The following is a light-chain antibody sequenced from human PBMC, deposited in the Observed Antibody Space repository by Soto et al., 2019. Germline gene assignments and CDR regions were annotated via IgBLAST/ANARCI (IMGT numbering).Light chain of an antibody. Sequence: QSALTQPASVSGSPGQSITISCTGTSSDVGGYNYVSWYQHHPGKAPKLIIYEVTSRPSGVSDRFSGSKSGNTASLTISGLQPEDEADYYCSSYTSINTLDVVFGGGTQLTVL. CDR2: EVT. CDR1: SSDVGGYNY. CDR3: SSYTSINTLDVV. J-gene: IGLJ2*01. V-gene: IGLV2-14*01.